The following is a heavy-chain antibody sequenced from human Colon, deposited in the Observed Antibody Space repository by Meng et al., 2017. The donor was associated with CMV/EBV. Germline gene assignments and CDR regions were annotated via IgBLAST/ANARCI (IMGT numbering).Heavy chain of an antibody. V-gene: IGHV3-30*04. CDR2: IAYDGSNK. D-gene: IGHD1-26*01. CDR1: GFTFSSYA. Sequence: GGSLRLSCAASGFTFSSYAMHWVRQAPGKGLEWVAVIAYDGSNKYYADSVQGRFTISRDNSKNTLYLQMNSLRAEDTAVYYCARERSYEWEPHYYYYYGMDVWGQGTMVTVSS. J-gene: IGHJ6*02. CDR3: ARERSYEWEPHYYYYYGMDV.